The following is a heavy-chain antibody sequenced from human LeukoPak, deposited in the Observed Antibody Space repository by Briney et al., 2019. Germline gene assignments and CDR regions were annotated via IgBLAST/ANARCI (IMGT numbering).Heavy chain of an antibody. D-gene: IGHD4-17*01. CDR2: IHHSGST. CDR3: ARVHYGDYVYFDY. V-gene: IGHV4-59*01. Sequence: SETLSLTCTVSGGSISSYYWSWIRQPPGKGLEWIGYIHHSGSTNYNPSLKSRVTISVDTSKNQFSLKLSSVTAADTAVYYCARVHYGDYVYFDYWGQGTLVTVSS. J-gene: IGHJ4*02. CDR1: GGSISSYY.